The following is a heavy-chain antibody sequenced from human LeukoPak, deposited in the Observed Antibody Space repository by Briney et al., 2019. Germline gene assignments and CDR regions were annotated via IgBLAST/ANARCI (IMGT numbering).Heavy chain of an antibody. V-gene: IGHV4-4*09. CDR2: ICNSGGT. J-gene: IGHJ5*02. CDR1: GDSISTYY. D-gene: IGHD6-19*01. CDR3: AKMGRPNNSGWYRWFDP. Sequence: SETLSLTCTVSGDSISTYYWSWIRQPPGKGLEWIGCICNSGGTNYNPSLKSRVTISVDTSKNQFSLNLSSVTAADTAVYYCAKMGRPNNSGWYRWFDPWGQGTLVTVSS.